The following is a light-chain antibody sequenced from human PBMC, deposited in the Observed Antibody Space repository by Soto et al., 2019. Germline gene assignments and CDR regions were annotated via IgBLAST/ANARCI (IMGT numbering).Light chain of an antibody. J-gene: IGLJ2*01. V-gene: IGLV2-23*01. Sequence: QSALTKPASVSGSLGQSIPISCTGTSSDLGSYNLVSWYQQHPGKAPEVMIYEGSKRPSGVSNRFSGSKSGNTASLTISGLQAEDEADYYCCSYAGSAIVIFGGGTKLTVL. CDR3: CSYAGSAIVI. CDR2: EGS. CDR1: SSDLGSYNL.